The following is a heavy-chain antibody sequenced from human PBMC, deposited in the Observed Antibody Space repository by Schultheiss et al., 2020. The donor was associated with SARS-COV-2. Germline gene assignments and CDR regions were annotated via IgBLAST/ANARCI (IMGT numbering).Heavy chain of an antibody. V-gene: IGHV4-31*03. CDR1: GGSISSGGYY. D-gene: IGHD6-13*01. CDR2: IYYSGST. J-gene: IGHJ6*02. Sequence: SETLSLTCTVSGGSISSGGYYWSWIRQHPGKGLEWIGYIYYSGSTYYNPSLKSRVTISVDTSKNQFSLKLSSVTAADTAVYYCARDARAAYYYYGMDVWGQGTTVTVSS. CDR3: ARDARAAYYYYGMDV.